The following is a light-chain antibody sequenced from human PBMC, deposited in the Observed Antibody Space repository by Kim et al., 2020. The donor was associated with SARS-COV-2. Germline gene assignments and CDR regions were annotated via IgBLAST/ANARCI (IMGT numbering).Light chain of an antibody. J-gene: IGLJ2*01. CDR3: QVWDSSSDHRVV. V-gene: IGLV3-21*04. CDR2: YDS. CDR1: GIGIKS. Sequence: PGKTARVSCGGNGIGIKSVHWYQQKSGQAPVLVIYYDSDRPSGIPERFSGSNSGNTATLTISRVEAGDEADYYCQVWDSSSDHRVVFGGGTQLTVL.